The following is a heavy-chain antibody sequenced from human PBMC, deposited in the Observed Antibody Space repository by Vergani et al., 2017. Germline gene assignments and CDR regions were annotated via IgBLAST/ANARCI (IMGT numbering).Heavy chain of an antibody. CDR3: ARDVGSYPGWFDP. J-gene: IGHJ5*02. V-gene: IGHV4-61*02. Sequence: QVQLQESGPRLVRPSQTLSLTCTVSGGSINTGAYYWSWIRQPAGKGLEWIGRVYTSGMTNYNPSLKSRVTILVDRSKSQLSLKLSSVTAADTAVYYCARDVGSYPGWFDPWGQGTLVTVSS. D-gene: IGHD1-26*01. CDR2: VYTSGMT. CDR1: GGSINTGAYY.